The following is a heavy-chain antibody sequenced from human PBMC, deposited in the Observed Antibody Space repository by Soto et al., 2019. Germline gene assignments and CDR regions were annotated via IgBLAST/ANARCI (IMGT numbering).Heavy chain of an antibody. V-gene: IGHV4-34*01. CDR3: ARGKPYNWNYYDY. J-gene: IGHJ4*02. D-gene: IGHD1-20*01. CDR2: INHSGST. Sequence: KASETLSLTCTVSGGSVNNNAYYWSWIRQPPGKGLEWIGEINHSGSTNYNPSLKSRVTISVDTSKNQFSLKLSSVTAADTAVYYCARGKPYNWNYYDYWGQGTLVTVSS. CDR1: GGSVNNNAYY.